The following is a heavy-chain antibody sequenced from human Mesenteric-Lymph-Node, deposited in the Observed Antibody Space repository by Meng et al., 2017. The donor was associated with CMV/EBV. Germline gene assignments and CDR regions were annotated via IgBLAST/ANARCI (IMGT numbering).Heavy chain of an antibody. V-gene: IGHV4-39*01. CDR3: AFYASGREYFDY. CDR1: GGSISSSGYY. CDR2: IYYSGST. D-gene: IGHD3-10*01. Sequence: TVSGGSISSSGYYWGWVREPPGKGLEWIGSIYYSGSTYYNPSLKSRVTISVDTSKNQFSLTLSSVTAADTAVYYCAFYASGREYFDYWGQGTLVTVSS. J-gene: IGHJ4*02.